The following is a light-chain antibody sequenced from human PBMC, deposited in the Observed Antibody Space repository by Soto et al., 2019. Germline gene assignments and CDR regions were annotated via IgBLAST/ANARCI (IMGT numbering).Light chain of an antibody. J-gene: IGKJ1*01. V-gene: IGKV1-39*01. CDR3: QQSYSTPWT. Sequence: DIQMTQSPSSLSASVGDRVTITCRASQSISGYLNWYQQKPGKAPKLLIYTVSSLKSGVPSRFSGSGSGTDFTLTISSLQPEDFATYDCQQSYSTPWTFGQGTKVDIK. CDR1: QSISGY. CDR2: TVS.